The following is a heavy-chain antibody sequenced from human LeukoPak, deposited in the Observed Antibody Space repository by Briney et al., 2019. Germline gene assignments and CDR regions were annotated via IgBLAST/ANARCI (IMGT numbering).Heavy chain of an antibody. CDR3: AKQEGALIENWCFDH. J-gene: IGHJ4*02. D-gene: IGHD1-26*01. V-gene: IGHV3-23*01. CDR2: IEKNAGGA. CDR1: GFTFSDFA. Sequence: GESLRLSCAASGFTFSDFAMSWVRLAPGKGLEWVSSIEKNAGGAYYADSVKGRFTVSRDNSKNTLYLQMSSLRVEDTALYYCAKQEGALIENWCFDHWGLGTLVTVSS.